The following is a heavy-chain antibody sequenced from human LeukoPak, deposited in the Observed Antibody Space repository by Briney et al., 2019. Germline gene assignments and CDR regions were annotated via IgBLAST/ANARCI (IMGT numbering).Heavy chain of an antibody. CDR3: AKHMRATNTYSFFGLDV. CDR2: INWNGGGT. V-gene: IGHV3-9*01. Sequence: GGSLRLSCAATGFTFKDYGMHWVRHPPGKGLEWVSSINWNGGGTDYADSVKGRFTISRDNAKNSLYLQLSSLRPEDTALYYCAKHMRATNTYSFFGLDVWGQGTTVTVSS. D-gene: IGHD1-26*01. J-gene: IGHJ6*02. CDR1: GFTFKDYG.